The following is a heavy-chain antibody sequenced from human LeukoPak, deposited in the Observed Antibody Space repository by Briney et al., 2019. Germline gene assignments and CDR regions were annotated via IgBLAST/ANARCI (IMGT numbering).Heavy chain of an antibody. Sequence: GGSLRLSCAASRFAFNSYAMSWVRQAPGKGLEWVSVIGGSNGITFYVGSVKGRFTISRDNSKDTLYLQMNSLRAEDTAVYYCARNENSGWGYFDYWGQGTLVTVSS. CDR2: IGGSNGIT. V-gene: IGHV3-23*01. CDR1: RFAFNSYA. CDR3: ARNENSGWGYFDY. D-gene: IGHD5-12*01. J-gene: IGHJ4*02.